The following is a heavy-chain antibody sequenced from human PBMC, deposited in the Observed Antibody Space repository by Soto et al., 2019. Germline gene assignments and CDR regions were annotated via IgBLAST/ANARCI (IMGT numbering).Heavy chain of an antibody. D-gene: IGHD6-6*01. CDR2: IYSGGST. Sequence: PGGSLRLSCAASGFTVSSNYMSWVRQAPGKGLEWVSVIYSGGSTYYADSVKGRFTISRDNSKNTLYLQMNSLRAEDTAVYYCAKDGSIAARLPYYYYGMDVWGQGTTVTVSS. V-gene: IGHV3-53*01. CDR3: AKDGSIAARLPYYYYGMDV. CDR1: GFTVSSNY. J-gene: IGHJ6*02.